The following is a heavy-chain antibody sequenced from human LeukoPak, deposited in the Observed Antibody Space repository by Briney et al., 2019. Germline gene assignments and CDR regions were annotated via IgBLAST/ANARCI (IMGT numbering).Heavy chain of an antibody. Sequence: GGSLRLSCAASGFTLSSYTMNWVRQAPGKGLEWVSYIDLSGSTLYYVDSVKGRFTISRDNAKNSLYLQMSRLRAEDTATYYCVRPQILSDDIYNVWGQGRMVTVSS. V-gene: IGHV3-48*04. D-gene: IGHD3-16*02. CDR2: IDLSGSTL. CDR3: VRPQILSDDIYNV. J-gene: IGHJ3*01. CDR1: GFTLSSYT.